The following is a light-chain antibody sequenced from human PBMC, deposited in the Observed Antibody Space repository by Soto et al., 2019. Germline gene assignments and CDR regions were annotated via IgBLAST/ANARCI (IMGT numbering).Light chain of an antibody. V-gene: IGKV1-33*01. CDR1: QDISHY. CDR2: DAS. Sequence: DIQMTQSPSALSASVGDRVTSTCQASQDISHYLNRYQQKPGKAPTLLIYDASNLETGVPSRFSGSGSGTDFTFTISSLQPEDIATYYCQQYDNRPPYTFGQGTKLEIK. J-gene: IGKJ2*01. CDR3: QQYDNRPPYT.